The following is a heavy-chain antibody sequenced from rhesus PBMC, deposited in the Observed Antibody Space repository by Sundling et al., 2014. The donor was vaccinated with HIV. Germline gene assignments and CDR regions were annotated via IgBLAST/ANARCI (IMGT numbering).Heavy chain of an antibody. CDR2: IYWDDDK. V-gene: IGHV2-174*02. J-gene: IGHJ4*01. D-gene: IGHD6-25*01. CDR1: GFSLSTDGMG. Sequence: QVTLKESGPALVKPTQTLTLTCTFSGFSLSTDGMGVGWIRQPPGKTLEWLAHIYWDDDKRYSTSLKSRLTISKDTSKNQVVLTMTNMDPVDTATYYCARRRYSGSWLLFDYWGQGVLVTVSS. CDR3: ARRRYSGSWLLFDY.